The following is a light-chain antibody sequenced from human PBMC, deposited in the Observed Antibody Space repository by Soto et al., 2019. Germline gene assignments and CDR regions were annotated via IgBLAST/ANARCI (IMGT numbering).Light chain of an antibody. CDR1: QGISSW. J-gene: IGKJ1*01. CDR2: KAS. V-gene: IGKV1-12*01. CDR3: QQSYSTPWT. Sequence: DLQMTQSPSFVSEYAGDRVTITCRASQGISSWLAWYQQKPGKAPKLLIYKASSLQSVVPSRFSGSGAGTKFTLTISSLQPDDFATYYCQQSYSTPWTFGQGTKVDIK.